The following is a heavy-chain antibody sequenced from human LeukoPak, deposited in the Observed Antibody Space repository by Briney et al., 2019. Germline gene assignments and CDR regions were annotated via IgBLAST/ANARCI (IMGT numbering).Heavy chain of an antibody. CDR3: ARDRRYYGSGSYFRFDY. V-gene: IGHV4-59*01. D-gene: IGHD3-10*01. J-gene: IGHJ4*02. Sequence: PSETLSLTCTVSGGSISSYYWSWIRQPPGKGLEWIGYIYYSGSTNYNPSLKSRVTISVDTSKNQFSLKLSPVTAADTAVYYCARDRRYYGSGSYFRFDYWGQGTLVTVSS. CDR2: IYYSGST. CDR1: GGSISSYY.